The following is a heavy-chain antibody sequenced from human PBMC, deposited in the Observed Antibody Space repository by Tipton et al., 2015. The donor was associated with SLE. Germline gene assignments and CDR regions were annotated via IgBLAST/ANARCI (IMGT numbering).Heavy chain of an antibody. CDR3: AKGRYYDSSDPTPFDY. D-gene: IGHD3-22*01. CDR1: GFTFDDYA. Sequence: SLRLSCAASGFTFDDYAMHWVRQAPEKGLEWVSGISWNSGSIGYADSVKGRFTISRDNAKNSLYLQMNSLRAEDTALYYCAKGRYYDSSDPTPFDYWGQGTLVTVSS. V-gene: IGHV3-9*01. J-gene: IGHJ4*02. CDR2: ISWNSGSI.